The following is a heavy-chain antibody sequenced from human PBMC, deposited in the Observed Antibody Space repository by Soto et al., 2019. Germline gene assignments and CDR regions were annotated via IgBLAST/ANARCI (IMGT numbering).Heavy chain of an antibody. Sequence: EVQLVESGGGLVKPGGSLRLSCAASGLTFSSYSMNWVRQAPGKGLEWVSSISSSSSYIYYADSVKGRFTISRDNAKNSLYMKMNSLRAEDTAVYYCARDLYSSSARYFDYWGQGTLVTVSS. CDR2: ISSSSSYI. D-gene: IGHD6-6*01. CDR3: ARDLYSSSARYFDY. J-gene: IGHJ4*02. CDR1: GLTFSSYS. V-gene: IGHV3-21*01.